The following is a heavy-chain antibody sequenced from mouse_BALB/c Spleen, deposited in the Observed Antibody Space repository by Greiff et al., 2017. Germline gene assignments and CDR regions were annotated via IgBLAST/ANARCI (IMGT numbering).Heavy chain of an antibody. V-gene: IGHV5-6*01. CDR3: ATYYRYDDAMDY. D-gene: IGHD2-14*01. CDR1: GFTFSSYG. CDR2: ISSGGSYT. J-gene: IGHJ4*01. Sequence: EVHLVESGGDLVKPGGSLKLSCAASGFTFSSYGMSWVRQTPDKRLEWVATISSGGSYTYYPDSVKGRFTISRDNAKNTLYLQMSSLKSEDTAMYYCATYYRYDDAMDYWGQGTSVTVSS.